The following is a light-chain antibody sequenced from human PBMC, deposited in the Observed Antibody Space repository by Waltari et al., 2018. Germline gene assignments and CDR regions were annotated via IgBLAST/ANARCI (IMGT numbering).Light chain of an antibody. Sequence: QSALTQPASVSGSPGQSLNISCTGTSRAVGDRKTVTWYQQPPGKVPKLVIYEVSEHPSGVSSRFSGSRSVNTASLTISGLQADDEADYYCCSYGGGTTFVVFGGGTKLTVL. V-gene: IGLV2-23*02. CDR2: EVS. CDR1: SRAVGDRKT. J-gene: IGLJ2*01. CDR3: CSYGGGTTFVV.